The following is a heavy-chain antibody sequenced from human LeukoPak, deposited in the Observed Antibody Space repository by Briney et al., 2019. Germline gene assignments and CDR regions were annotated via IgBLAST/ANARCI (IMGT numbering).Heavy chain of an antibody. J-gene: IGHJ4*02. CDR2: IYYSGST. CDR1: GGSISSSSYY. D-gene: IGHD3-22*01. Sequence: PSETLSLTCTVSGGSISSSSYYWGWIRQPPGKGLEWIGSIYYSGSTYYNPSLKSRVTISVDTSKNQFSLKLSSVTAADTAVYYCAAPAFYYYDSSGYHQTRKDSYYFDYWGQGTLVTVSS. CDR3: AAPAFYYYDSSGYHQTRKDSYYFDY. V-gene: IGHV4-39*01.